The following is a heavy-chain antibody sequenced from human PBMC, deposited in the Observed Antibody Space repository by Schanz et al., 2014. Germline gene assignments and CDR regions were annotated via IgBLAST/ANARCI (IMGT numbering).Heavy chain of an antibody. CDR3: YGMDV. J-gene: IGHJ6*02. CDR1: GGSISSGGYS. Sequence: QVQLQESGPGLVKPSQTLSLTCAVSGGSISSGGYSWSWFRQPRGKGLEWFGYIFFRGCTYYNPPPKSRVTIPIDTSKTEFSLRLTSVTAADTAVYYCYGMDVWGQGTTVTVSS. V-gene: IGHV4-30-4*07. CDR2: IFFRGCT.